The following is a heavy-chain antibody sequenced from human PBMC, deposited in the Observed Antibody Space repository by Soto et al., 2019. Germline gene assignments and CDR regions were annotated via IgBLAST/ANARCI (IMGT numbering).Heavy chain of an antibody. Sequence: GGSLRLSCAASGFTFSSYSMNWVRQAPGKGLEWVSSIISSSSYIYYADSVKGRFTISRDNAKTSLYLQMNSLRAEDTAVYYCANSYPVGSTYDAFDIWGQGTMVTVSS. J-gene: IGHJ3*02. D-gene: IGHD2-2*01. V-gene: IGHV3-21*01. CDR1: GFTFSSYS. CDR2: IISSSSYI. CDR3: ANSYPVGSTYDAFDI.